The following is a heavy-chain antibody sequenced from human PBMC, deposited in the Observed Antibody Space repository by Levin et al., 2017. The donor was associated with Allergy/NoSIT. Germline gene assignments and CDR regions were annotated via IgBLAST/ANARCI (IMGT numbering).Heavy chain of an antibody. V-gene: IGHV3-48*02. CDR2: ISGSSRTI. J-gene: IGHJ4*02. CDR1: GFTFSGYS. Sequence: GGSLRLSCAASGFTFSGYSMTWVRQAPGKGLEWASYISGSSRTIYYADSVKGRFTISRDNAKNSLYLQMNSLRDEDTAVYFCARGEGGEYYFPFDLWGQGTLVTVSS. D-gene: IGHD2/OR15-2a*01. CDR3: ARGEGGEYYFPFDL.